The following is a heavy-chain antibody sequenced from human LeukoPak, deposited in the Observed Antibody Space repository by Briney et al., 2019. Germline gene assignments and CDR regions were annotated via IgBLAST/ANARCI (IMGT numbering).Heavy chain of an antibody. D-gene: IGHD3-22*01. CDR1: GYSISSGYY. CDR3: ARLVLARFYDSSGYFDY. V-gene: IGHV4-38-2*01. CDR2: IYHSGST. J-gene: IGHJ4*02. Sequence: SETLSLTCAVSGYSISSGYYCGCSRQPPGKVLEWIGSIYHSGSTYYTPSLKSRVTISVDTSKNQFSLKLSSVSAADTAVYYCARLVLARFYDSSGYFDYWGQGTLVTVSS.